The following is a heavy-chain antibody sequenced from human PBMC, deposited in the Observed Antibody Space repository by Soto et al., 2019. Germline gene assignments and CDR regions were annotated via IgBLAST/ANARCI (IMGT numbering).Heavy chain of an antibody. J-gene: IGHJ5*02. Sequence: QVQLQQWGAGLLKPSETLSLTCAVYGGSFSGYYWSWIRQPPGKGLEWIGEINHSGSTNYNPSLKSRVTISVDTSKHQFSLKLSAVTAADTAVYYCARAFRGGYGNWFDPWGQGTLVTVSS. D-gene: IGHD5-12*01. V-gene: IGHV4-34*01. CDR2: INHSGST. CDR3: ARAFRGGYGNWFDP. CDR1: GGSFSGYY.